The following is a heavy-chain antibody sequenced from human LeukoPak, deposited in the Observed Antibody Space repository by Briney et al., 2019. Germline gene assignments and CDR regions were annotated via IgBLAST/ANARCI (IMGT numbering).Heavy chain of an antibody. CDR2: IWPDGTIQ. D-gene: IGHD2-8*02. V-gene: IGHV3-33*01. CDR1: GFIFSYYG. Sequence: GGSLRLSCAASGFIFSYYGMHWVRQAPGKGLEWLAVIWPDGTIQYYADPVKGRFTISRDNSKYTLYLQLTGLRADDSAVYYCARHNHDWGWDFWGQGAQVTVSS. J-gene: IGHJ4*02. CDR3: ARHNHDWGWDF.